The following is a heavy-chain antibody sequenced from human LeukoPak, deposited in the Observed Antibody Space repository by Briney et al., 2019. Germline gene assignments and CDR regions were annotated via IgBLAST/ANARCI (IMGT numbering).Heavy chain of an antibody. CDR3: ARQGCSSTSCFNWFDP. CDR2: IYPGDSDT. V-gene: IGHV5-51*01. Sequence: GESLKISCKGSGYSFTSYCIGWVRQMPGKGLEWMGIIYPGDSDTRYSPSFQGQVTISADKSISTAYLQWSSLKASDTAMYYCARQGCSSTSCFNWFDPWGQGTLVTVSS. D-gene: IGHD2-2*01. CDR1: GYSFTSYC. J-gene: IGHJ5*02.